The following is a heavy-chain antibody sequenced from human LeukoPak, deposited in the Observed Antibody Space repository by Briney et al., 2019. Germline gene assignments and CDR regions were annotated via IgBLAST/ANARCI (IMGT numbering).Heavy chain of an antibody. D-gene: IGHD3-10*01. CDR3: ARDLGYYYGSGSCYMHNWFDP. J-gene: IGHJ5*02. Sequence: ASVKVSCKASGYTFTGYYMHWVRQAPGQGLEWMGWINPNSGGTNYAQKFQGRVTMTRDTSISTAYMELSRLRSDDTAVYYCARDLGYYYGSGSCYMHNWFDPWGQGTLVTVSS. CDR2: INPNSGGT. CDR1: GYTFTGYY. V-gene: IGHV1-2*02.